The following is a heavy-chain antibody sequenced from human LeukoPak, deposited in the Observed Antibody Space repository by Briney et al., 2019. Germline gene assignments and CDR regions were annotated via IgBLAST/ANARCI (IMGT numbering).Heavy chain of an antibody. J-gene: IGHJ5*02. V-gene: IGHV4-61*02. CDR3: ARGGVPAAMAVDSNWFDP. CDR2: IYTSGST. D-gene: IGHD2-2*01. CDR1: GGSISSGSYY. Sequence: PSQTLSLTCTVSGGSISSGSYYWSWIRQPAGKGLEWIGRIYTSGSTNYNPSLKSRVTISVDTSKNQFSLKLSSVTAADTAVYYCARGGVPAAMAVDSNWFDPWGQGTLVTVSS.